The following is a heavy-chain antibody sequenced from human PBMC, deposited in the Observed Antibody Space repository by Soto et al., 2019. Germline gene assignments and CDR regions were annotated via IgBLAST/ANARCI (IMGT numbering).Heavy chain of an antibody. CDR3: AKDLSESDDFGDGWAPFDY. Sequence: GGSLRLSCVASGFSFSTLAMSWVRQAPGKGLEWVSRITGSGREGYYADSVRGRFTISRDNSRNTLLLQMNSLRDDDTAVYFCAKDLSESDDFGDGWAPFDYWGRGTQVTVSS. D-gene: IGHD4-17*01. CDR2: ITGSGREG. J-gene: IGHJ4*02. CDR1: GFSFSTLA. V-gene: IGHV3-23*01.